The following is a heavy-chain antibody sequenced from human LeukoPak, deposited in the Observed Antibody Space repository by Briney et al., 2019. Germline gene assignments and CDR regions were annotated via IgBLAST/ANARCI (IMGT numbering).Heavy chain of an antibody. CDR1: GFTFSIYW. CDR2: INSDGSGT. Sequence: GGSLRLSCAASGFTFSIYWMHWVRQAPGKGLVWVSRINSDGSGTIYADSVKGRFTISRDNAKNTLYLQMNSLRAEDTAVYYCARGGDYNVFDIWGQGTVVTVSS. D-gene: IGHD4-17*01. J-gene: IGHJ3*02. V-gene: IGHV3-74*01. CDR3: ARGGDYNVFDI.